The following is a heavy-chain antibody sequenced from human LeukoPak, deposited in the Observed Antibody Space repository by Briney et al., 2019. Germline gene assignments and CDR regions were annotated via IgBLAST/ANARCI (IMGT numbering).Heavy chain of an antibody. D-gene: IGHD3-9*01. CDR1: GYTFTSYG. CDR3: ARALRYFGWLLYGY. J-gene: IGHJ4*02. CDR2: ISAYNGNT. V-gene: IGHV1-18*01. Sequence: GASVKVSCKASGYTFTSYGISWVRQAPGQGLEWMGWISAYNGNTNYAQKLQGRVTMTTDTSTSTAYMELRSLRSDDTAVYYCARALRYFGWLLYGYWGQGTLVTVSS.